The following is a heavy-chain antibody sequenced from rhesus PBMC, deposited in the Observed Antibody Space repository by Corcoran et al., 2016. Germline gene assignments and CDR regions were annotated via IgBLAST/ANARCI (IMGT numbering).Heavy chain of an antibody. D-gene: IGHD4-29*01. CDR2: ISYSGSS. CDR1: DYSISSGYG. Sequence: QVQLQESGPGLVKPSETLSLTCAVSDYSISSGYGWSWIRQPPGKGLEWIGYISYSGSSYYNPSFTSRVTISIDTSKNQFSLKLSSVTAADTAVYYCARSGGGSSYGYNRFEV. J-gene: IGHJ5-1*01. V-gene: IGHV4-127*01. CDR3: ARSGGGSSYGYNRFEV.